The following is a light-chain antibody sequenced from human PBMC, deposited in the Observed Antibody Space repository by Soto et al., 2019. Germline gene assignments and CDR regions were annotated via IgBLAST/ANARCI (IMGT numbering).Light chain of an antibody. V-gene: IGKV1-39*01. CDR2: ATS. CDR1: QSISSY. Sequence: DIQMTQSPSSLSASVGDRVTITCRASQSISSYLNWYQQKPGKAPKLLIYATSSLQSGVPSRFSGSGSGTDFTLTISSPQPEDFATYYCQQSFISPLAFGQGTKVEIK. CDR3: QQSFISPLA. J-gene: IGKJ1*01.